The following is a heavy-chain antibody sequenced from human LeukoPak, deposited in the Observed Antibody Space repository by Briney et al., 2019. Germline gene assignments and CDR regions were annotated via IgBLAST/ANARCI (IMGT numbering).Heavy chain of an antibody. Sequence: GASVKVSCKASGYTFTDYYIHWVRQAPGQGLEWLGWINPNSDGTHYAQKFQDRVIMTRDTSIRTAYMEVSRLGSDDTAEYYCATMGATNFDHWGQGTLVTVSS. CDR3: ATMGATNFDH. J-gene: IGHJ4*02. D-gene: IGHD1-26*01. CDR1: GYTFTDYY. V-gene: IGHV1-2*02. CDR2: INPNSDGT.